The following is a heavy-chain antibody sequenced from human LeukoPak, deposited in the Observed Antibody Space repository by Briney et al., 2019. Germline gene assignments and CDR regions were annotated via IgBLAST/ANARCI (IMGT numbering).Heavy chain of an antibody. V-gene: IGHV3-15*01. J-gene: IGHJ6*03. Sequence: GGSLRLSCAASGFTFSNAWMSWVRQAPGKGLEWVGRIKSKTDGGTTDYAAPVKGRFTISRDDSKNTLYLQVNSLKTEDTAVYYCTTVSYGGAYYYYYYMDVWGKGTTVTVSS. D-gene: IGHD4-23*01. CDR3: TTVSYGGAYYYYYYMDV. CDR2: IKSKTDGGTT. CDR1: GFTFSNAW.